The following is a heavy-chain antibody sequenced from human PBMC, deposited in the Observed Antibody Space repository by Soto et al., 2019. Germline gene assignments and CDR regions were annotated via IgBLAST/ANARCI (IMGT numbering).Heavy chain of an antibody. CDR2: IIPIFGTA. D-gene: IGHD4-4*01. J-gene: IGHJ6*02. CDR3: ARDPGATVTTSYYYYGMDV. Sequence: QVQLVQSGAEVKKPGSSVKVSCKASGGTFSSYAISWVRQAPGQGLEWMGGIIPIFGTANYAQKFQGRVTSTADEATSTAYMELSSLRSEDTAVYYCARDPGATVTTSYYYYGMDVWGQGTTVTVSS. V-gene: IGHV1-69*01. CDR1: GGTFSSYA.